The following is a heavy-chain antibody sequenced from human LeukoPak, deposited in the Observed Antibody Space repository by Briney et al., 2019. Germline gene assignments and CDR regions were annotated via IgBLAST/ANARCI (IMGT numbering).Heavy chain of an antibody. CDR3: ATVTMVRGVITHPDY. CDR2: ISTFNGNP. V-gene: IGHV1-18*01. Sequence: ASVKVSCKASGYTFTKYGINWVRQAPGQGLEWMGWISTFNGNPTYAQRFQDRLTMTTDTSTSTAYMDLRSLRSDDTAVYYCATVTMVRGVITHPDYWGQGTLVTVSS. CDR1: GYTFTKYG. J-gene: IGHJ4*02. D-gene: IGHD3-10*01.